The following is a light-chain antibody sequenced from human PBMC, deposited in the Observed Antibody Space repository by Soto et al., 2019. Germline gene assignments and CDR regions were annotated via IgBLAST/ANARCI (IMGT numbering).Light chain of an antibody. J-gene: IGLJ2*01. CDR1: SSDFGGYIL. V-gene: IGLV2-23*01. CDR3: SSYAASGTVV. CDR2: EAN. Sequence: QSALTQPASVSGSPGQSITISCTGPSSDFGGYILLSWYQQHPGKAPKLMIYEANKRPSGVSNRFSGSKSGNTASLTISGLQAEDEADYYCSSYAASGTVVFGGGTKLTVL.